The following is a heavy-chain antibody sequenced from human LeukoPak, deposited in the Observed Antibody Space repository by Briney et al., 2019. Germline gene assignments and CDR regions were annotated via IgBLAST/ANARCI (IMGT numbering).Heavy chain of an antibody. V-gene: IGHV3-66*04. J-gene: IGHJ5*02. CDR3: ARHYRGYCSGGSCYSGLSFVYNWFDP. Sequence: GGSLRLSCAASGFTVSSNYMSWVRQAPGKGLEWVSVIYSGGSTYYADSVKGRFTISRDNSKNTLYLQMNSLRAEDTAVYYCARHYRGYCSGGSCYSGLSFVYNWFDPWGQGTLVTVSS. CDR1: GFTVSSNY. D-gene: IGHD2-15*01. CDR2: IYSGGST.